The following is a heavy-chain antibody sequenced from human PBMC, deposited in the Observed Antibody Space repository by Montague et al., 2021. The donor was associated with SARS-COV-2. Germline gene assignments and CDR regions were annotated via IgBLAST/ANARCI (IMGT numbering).Heavy chain of an antibody. CDR2: IYYSRTT. CDR3: ARPLVRGVPKAFDI. Sequence: SETLSLTCTVSGGSITRNYYWGWIRQPPGKGLEWVGNIYYSRTTXXNPSLESRVTISVDVSKNQFSLNLTSVTAADTAVYYCARPLVRGVPKAFDIWGQGALVIVSS. CDR1: GGSITRNYY. J-gene: IGHJ3*02. V-gene: IGHV4-39*01. D-gene: IGHD3-10*01.